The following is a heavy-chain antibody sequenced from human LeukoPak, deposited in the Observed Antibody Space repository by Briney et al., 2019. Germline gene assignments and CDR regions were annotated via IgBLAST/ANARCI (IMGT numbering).Heavy chain of an antibody. J-gene: IGHJ4*02. D-gene: IGHD6-13*01. CDR1: GFTFSGYG. CDR2: IWYDGNNK. CDR3: ARDRYSSRLEYFEY. V-gene: IGHV3-33*01. Sequence: GRSLRLSCVASGFTFSGYGMHWVRQVPGKGLEWVAVIWYDGNNKYYADSVKGRFTISRDNSKNTLYLQMNSLRAEDTAVYYCARDRYSSRLEYFEYWGQGTLVTVSS.